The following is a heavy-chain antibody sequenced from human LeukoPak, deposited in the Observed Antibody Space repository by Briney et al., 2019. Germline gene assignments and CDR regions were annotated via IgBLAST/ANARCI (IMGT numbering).Heavy chain of an antibody. Sequence: PSETLSLTCTVSGASITSNYWSWIRQPAGKGLEWIGRIYSAESSIYNPSLKSRLSMSIDTSKNQFSLTLRSVTAADTAVYYCARYYYDSSVYYNLDYWGQGTLVTVSS. CDR2: IYSAESS. CDR1: GASITSNY. D-gene: IGHD3-22*01. V-gene: IGHV4-4*07. J-gene: IGHJ4*02. CDR3: ARYYYDSSVYYNLDY.